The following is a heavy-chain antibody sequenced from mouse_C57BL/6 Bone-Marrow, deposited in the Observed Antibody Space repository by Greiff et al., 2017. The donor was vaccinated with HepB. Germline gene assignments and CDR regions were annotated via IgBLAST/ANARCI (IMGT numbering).Heavy chain of an antibody. Sequence: EVQVVESGAELVKPGASVKLSCTASGFNIKDYYMHWVKQRTEQGLEWIGRIDPEDGETKYAPKFQGKATITADTSSNTAYLQLSSLTSEDTAVYYCARLSTTVVAHFDYWGQGTTLTVSS. CDR2: IDPEDGET. CDR1: GFNIKDYY. CDR3: ARLSTTVVAHFDY. D-gene: IGHD1-1*01. J-gene: IGHJ2*01. V-gene: IGHV14-2*01.